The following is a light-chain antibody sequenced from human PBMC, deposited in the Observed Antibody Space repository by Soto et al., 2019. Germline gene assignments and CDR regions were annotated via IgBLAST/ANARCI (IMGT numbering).Light chain of an antibody. CDR3: CSYAGTYTFYV. CDR1: SSDVGGYNY. J-gene: IGLJ1*01. CDR2: DVS. Sequence: QSALTQPRSVSGSPGQSVTISCTGTSSDVGGYNYVSWYQQHPGKAPKLIIYDVSERPSGVPDRFSGSKYGNTASLTISGLQTEDEADYYCCSYAGTYTFYVFGTGTKLTVL. V-gene: IGLV2-11*01.